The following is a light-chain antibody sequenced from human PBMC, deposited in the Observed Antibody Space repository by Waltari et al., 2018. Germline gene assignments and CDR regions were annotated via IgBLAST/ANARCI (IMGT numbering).Light chain of an antibody. CDR3: QAWDSDTYYV. CDR1: KLGDKY. Sequence: SYELPQPPSVSVSPGQTASITCSGDKLGDKYACWYQQKAGQSPVLVIYQDTKRPSGIPERFSGSNSGNTATLTISGTQALDEADYYCQAWDSDTYYVFGTGTKVTVL. CDR2: QDT. V-gene: IGLV3-1*01. J-gene: IGLJ1*01.